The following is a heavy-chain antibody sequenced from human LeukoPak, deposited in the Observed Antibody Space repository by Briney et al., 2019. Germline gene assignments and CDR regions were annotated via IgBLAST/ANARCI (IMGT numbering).Heavy chain of an antibody. Sequence: ASVKVSCKASGYTFTSYGISWVRQAPGQGLEWMGWISAYNGNTNYAQKFQGRVTMTRDTSTSTVYMELSSLRSEDTAVYYCARDLLRGLAVAGDGDYWGQGTLVTVSS. J-gene: IGHJ4*02. V-gene: IGHV1-18*01. CDR1: GYTFTSYG. CDR2: ISAYNGNT. CDR3: ARDLLRGLAVAGDGDY. D-gene: IGHD6-19*01.